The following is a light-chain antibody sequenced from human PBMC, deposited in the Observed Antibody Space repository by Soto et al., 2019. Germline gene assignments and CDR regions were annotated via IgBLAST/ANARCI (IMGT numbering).Light chain of an antibody. J-gene: IGKJ5*01. CDR3: QQHNQWPIT. Sequence: EIVMTQAPATLSVSPGERATLSCRASQSVGSNLAWYQQKPGQAPRLLIYYISTRATGIPARFSGSGSGTEFTLTINSLQSEDSAVYYCQQHNQWPITFGQGTRLEIK. V-gene: IGKV3D-15*01. CDR1: QSVGSN. CDR2: YIS.